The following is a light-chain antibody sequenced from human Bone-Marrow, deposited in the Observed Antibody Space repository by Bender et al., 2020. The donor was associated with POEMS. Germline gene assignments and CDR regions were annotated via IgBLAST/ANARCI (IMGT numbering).Light chain of an antibody. CDR2: DVT. J-gene: IGLJ1*01. CDR3: FSYTSSSTYV. V-gene: IGLV2-14*01. Sequence: QSALTQPASVSGSPGQSITIFCTDASSDVGGYEYVSWYQQHPGEAPKLMIYDVTYWPSGISHRFSGSKSGNTASLTISGLQAEDEADYYCFSYTSSSTYVFGTGTKVTVL. CDR1: SSDVGGYEY.